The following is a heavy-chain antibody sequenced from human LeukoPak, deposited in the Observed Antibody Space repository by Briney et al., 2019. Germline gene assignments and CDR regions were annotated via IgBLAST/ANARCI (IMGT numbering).Heavy chain of an antibody. CDR1: GCPISNFH. V-gene: IGHV4-4*08. CDR2: IYTSGIT. CDR3: ARRLDD. Sequence: SETLSLTFPVPGCPISNFHWSWIRQPPGKGLEWIGYIYTSGITNYNPSLKSRVTISVDTSKNQFSLKLTSVTAADTAVYYCARRLDDWGQGTLVTVSS. J-gene: IGHJ4*02.